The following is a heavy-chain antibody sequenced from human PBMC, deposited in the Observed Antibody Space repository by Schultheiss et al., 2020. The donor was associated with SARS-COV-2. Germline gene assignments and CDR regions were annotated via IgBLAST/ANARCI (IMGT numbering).Heavy chain of an antibody. J-gene: IGHJ4*02. CDR1: GFTFSPYS. CDR3: ARDGAAAATADY. V-gene: IGHV3-48*02. Sequence: GGSLRLSCVASGFTFSPYSMNWVRQAPGKGLEWVSYISGSSSTINYADSVKGRFTISRDNAKNSVYLQMNSLRDDDTAVYYCARDGAAAATADYWGQGTLVTVSS. CDR2: ISGSSSTI. D-gene: IGHD6-25*01.